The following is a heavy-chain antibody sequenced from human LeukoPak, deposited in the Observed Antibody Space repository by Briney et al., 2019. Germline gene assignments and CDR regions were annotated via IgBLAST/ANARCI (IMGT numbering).Heavy chain of an antibody. Sequence: GGSLRLSCAASGFTFSSYWMHWVRQAPGKGLEWVSTISGSDSSTHYADSVKGRFTISRDNSKNTLYLQMNSLRADDTAVYYCAKSGYNRFDYWGQGTLVTVSS. J-gene: IGHJ4*02. D-gene: IGHD5-24*01. CDR3: AKSGYNRFDY. V-gene: IGHV3-23*01. CDR2: ISGSDSST. CDR1: GFTFSSYW.